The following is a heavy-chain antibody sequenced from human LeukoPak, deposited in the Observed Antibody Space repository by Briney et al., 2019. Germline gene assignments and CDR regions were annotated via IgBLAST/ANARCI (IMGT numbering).Heavy chain of an antibody. CDR2: IYSGGST. D-gene: IGHD3-3*01. CDR1: GFTVSSNY. V-gene: IGHV3-66*02. CDR3: ASLTYYDFWSGSYPNDY. J-gene: IGHJ4*02. Sequence: GRSLRLSCAASGFTVSSNYMSWVRQAPGKELEWASVIYSGGSTYYADYVKGRFTISRDNSKNTLYLQMNSLRAEDTAVYYCASLTYYDFWSGSYPNDYWGQGTLVTVSS.